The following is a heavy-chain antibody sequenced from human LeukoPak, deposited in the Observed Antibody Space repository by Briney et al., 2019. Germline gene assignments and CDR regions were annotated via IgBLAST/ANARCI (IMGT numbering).Heavy chain of an antibody. CDR1: GYTFTGYY. D-gene: IGHD6-19*01. CDR2: INPNSGGT. Sequence: ASVKVSCKASGYTFTGYYMHWVRQAPGQGLEWMGRINPNSGGTNYAQKFQGRVTMTRGTSISPAYMELSRLRSDDTAVYYCARGPRRSSGWYDYWGQGTLVTVSS. J-gene: IGHJ4*02. V-gene: IGHV1-2*06. CDR3: ARGPRRSSGWYDY.